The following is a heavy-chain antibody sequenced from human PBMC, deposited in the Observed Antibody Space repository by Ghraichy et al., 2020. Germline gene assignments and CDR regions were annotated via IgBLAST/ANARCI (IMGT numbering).Heavy chain of an antibody. J-gene: IGHJ3*02. CDR1: GGSISSYY. CDR3: ASRLGYCSSTSCWDHAFDI. D-gene: IGHD2-2*01. Sequence: SETLSLTCTVSGGSISSYYWSWIRQPPGKGLEWIGYIYYSGSTNYNPSLKSRVTISVDTSKNQFSLKLSSVTAADTAVYYCASRLGYCSSTSCWDHAFDIWGQGTMVTVSS. CDR2: IYYSGST. V-gene: IGHV4-59*01.